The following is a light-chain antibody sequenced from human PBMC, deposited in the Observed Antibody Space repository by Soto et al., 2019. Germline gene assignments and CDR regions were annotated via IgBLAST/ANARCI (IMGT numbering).Light chain of an antibody. J-gene: IGLJ1*01. Sequence: QSALTQPASVSGSPGQSITISCTGTSSDVGGYNYVSWYQQHPGKAPKLMIYEVSNRPSGVSNRFSGSKSGNTASLTISGLQAEDEADYYCSSYTSSSTGVFGTGTKDRP. CDR3: SSYTSSSTGV. CDR1: SSDVGGYNY. CDR2: EVS. V-gene: IGLV2-14*01.